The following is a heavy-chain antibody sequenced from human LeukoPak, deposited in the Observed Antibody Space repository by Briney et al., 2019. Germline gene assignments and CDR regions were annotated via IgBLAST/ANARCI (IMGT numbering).Heavy chain of an antibody. CDR3: ARDPLGTPGGQWLRLPHFDY. Sequence: GASVKVSCKASGYTFTSYDINWVRQATGQGLEWMGWMNPNSGNTGYAQKFQGRVTMTRNTSISTAYMELSSLRSEDTAVYYCARDPLGTPGGQWLRLPHFDYWGQGTLVTVSS. J-gene: IGHJ4*02. V-gene: IGHV1-8*01. CDR2: MNPNSGNT. D-gene: IGHD5-12*01. CDR1: GYTFTSYD.